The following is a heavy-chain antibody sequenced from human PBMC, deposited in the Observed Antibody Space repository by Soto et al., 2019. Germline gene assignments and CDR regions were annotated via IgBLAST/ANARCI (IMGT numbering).Heavy chain of an antibody. CDR3: AKGGRQWVVTCGFSC. D-gene: IGHD6-19*01. J-gene: IGHJ4*02. V-gene: IGHV3-30*18. CDR2: VSHDGRNT. CDR1: GFTFSDYA. Sequence: VQLVESGGGVVQPGRSLRLSCAASGFTFSDYAMHWVRQAPGKGLEWVAVVSHDGRNTHYADSVKGRFTISRDSSKNRVSLGMTSLRAEDTGVYYCAKGGRQWVVTCGFSCWGQGALVTVSS.